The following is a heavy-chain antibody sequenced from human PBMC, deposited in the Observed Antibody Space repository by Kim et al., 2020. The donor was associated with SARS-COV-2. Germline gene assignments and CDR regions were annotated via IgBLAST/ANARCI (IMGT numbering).Heavy chain of an antibody. J-gene: IGHJ4*02. CDR3: ARDFFGVNSGYHPSGIAVAGLFDY. V-gene: IGHV3-33*01. D-gene: IGHD6-19*01. CDR1: GFTFSSYG. CDR2: IWYDGSNK. Sequence: GGSLRLSCAASGFTFSSYGMHWVRQAPGKGLEWVAVIWYDGSNKYYADSVKGRFTISRDNSKNTLYLQMNSLRAEDTAVYYCARDFFGVNSGYHPSGIAVAGLFDYWGQGTLVTVSS.